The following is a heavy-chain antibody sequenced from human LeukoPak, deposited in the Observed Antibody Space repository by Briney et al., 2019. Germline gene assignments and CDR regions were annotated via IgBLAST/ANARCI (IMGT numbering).Heavy chain of an antibody. CDR3: AKDAPRFGYFGYYFDY. CDR1: GFTFSSYA. D-gene: IGHD5-12*01. J-gene: IGHJ4*02. V-gene: IGHV3-23*01. Sequence: GGSLRLSCAASGFTFSSYAMSWVRQAPGKGLEWVSAISGSGGSTYYADSVKGRFTISRDNSKNTLYLQMNSLRAEDTAVYYCAKDAPRFGYFGYYFDYWGQGTLVTVSS. CDR2: ISGSGGST.